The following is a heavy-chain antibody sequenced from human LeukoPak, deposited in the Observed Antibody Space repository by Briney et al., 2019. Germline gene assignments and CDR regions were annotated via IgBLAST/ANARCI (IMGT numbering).Heavy chain of an antibody. CDR1: GFTFTNYW. CDR3: ARDGMTYGRHFDY. V-gene: IGHV3-74*01. J-gene: IGHJ4*02. Sequence: GGSLRLSCAASGFTFTNYWMHWVRQVSGKWLVWVSRINSDGSGTRYADFVKGRFTISRDNAKSTVYLQMNSLRTDDTAVYYCARDGMTYGRHFDYWGQGILVTVSS. D-gene: IGHD3-10*01. CDR2: INSDGSGT.